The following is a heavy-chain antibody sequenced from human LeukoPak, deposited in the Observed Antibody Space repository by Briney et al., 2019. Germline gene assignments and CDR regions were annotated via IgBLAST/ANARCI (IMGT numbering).Heavy chain of an antibody. Sequence: PSETLSLTCTVSGGSISSYYWSWIRQPAGKGLEWIGHIYFSGSTHYNPSLQSRVTLSVDTSKNQFSLKLSSVTAADTAIYYCARDREQLVLPYYHGMDVWGQGATVTVSS. V-gene: IGHV4-4*07. J-gene: IGHJ6*02. CDR3: ARDREQLVLPYYHGMDV. CDR1: GGSISSYY. D-gene: IGHD6-6*01. CDR2: IYFSGST.